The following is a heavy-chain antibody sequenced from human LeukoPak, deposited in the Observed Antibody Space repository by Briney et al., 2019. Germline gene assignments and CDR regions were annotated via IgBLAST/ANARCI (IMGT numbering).Heavy chain of an antibody. D-gene: IGHD3-3*01. CDR3: ARGYYDFWSGPNWFDP. Sequence: GASVKVSCKASGYTFTSYYMHWVRQAPGQGLEWMGIINPSGGSTSYAQKFQGRVTMTRDMSTSTVYMELSSLRSEDTAVYYCARGYYDFWSGPNWFDPWGQGTLVTVSS. J-gene: IGHJ5*02. V-gene: IGHV1-46*01. CDR1: GYTFTSYY. CDR2: INPSGGST.